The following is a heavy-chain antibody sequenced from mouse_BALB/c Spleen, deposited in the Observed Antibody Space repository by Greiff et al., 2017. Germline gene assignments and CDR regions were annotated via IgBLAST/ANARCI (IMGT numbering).Heavy chain of an antibody. Sequence: EVQVVESGGGLVKPGGSLKLSCAASGFTFSSYAMSWVRQSPEKRLEWVAEISSGGSYTYYPDTVTGRFTISRDNAKNTLYLEMSSLRSEDTAMYYCARGDGYSLYYAMDYWGQGTSVTVSS. J-gene: IGHJ4*01. CDR2: ISSGGSYT. D-gene: IGHD2-3*01. CDR1: GFTFSSYA. CDR3: ARGDGYSLYYAMDY. V-gene: IGHV5-9-4*01.